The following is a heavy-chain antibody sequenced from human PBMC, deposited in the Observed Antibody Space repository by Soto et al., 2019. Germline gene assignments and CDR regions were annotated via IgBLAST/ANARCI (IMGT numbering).Heavy chain of an antibody. CDR1: GFTFSSYG. CDR2: ISYDGSNK. Sequence: QVQLVESGGGVVQPGRSLRLSCAASGFTFSSYGMHWVRQAPGKGLEWVAVISYDGSNKYYADSVKGRFTIPRDNSKNTLYLQMNSLRAEDTAVYYCAKAGADSSGYYYDYYYYGMDVWGQGTTVTVSS. CDR3: AKAGADSSGYYYDYYYYGMDV. D-gene: IGHD3-22*01. J-gene: IGHJ6*02. V-gene: IGHV3-30*18.